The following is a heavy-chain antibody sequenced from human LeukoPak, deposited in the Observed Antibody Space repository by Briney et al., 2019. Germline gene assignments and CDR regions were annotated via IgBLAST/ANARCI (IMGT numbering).Heavy chain of an antibody. V-gene: IGHV4-39*01. CDR3: ARVPLLAEGSYFFDY. CDR2: IYYSGST. D-gene: IGHD1-26*01. J-gene: IGHJ4*02. Sequence: SETLSLTCTVSGGSISSSSYYWGWIRQPPGKGLEWIGSIYYSGSTYYNPSLKSRVTISVDTSKDQFSLKLSSVTAADTAVYYRARVPLLAEGSYFFDYWGQGTLVSVSS. CDR1: GGSISSSSYY.